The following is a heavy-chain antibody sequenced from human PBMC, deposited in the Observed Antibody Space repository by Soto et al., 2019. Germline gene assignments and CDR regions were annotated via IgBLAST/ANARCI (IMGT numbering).Heavy chain of an antibody. D-gene: IGHD2-2*01. V-gene: IGHV3-9*01. J-gene: IGHJ4*02. CDR3: AKVGCSSTSGYALDY. CDR1: GFPFDDYA. CDR2: ISWNSGSI. Sequence: EVQLVESGGALVQPGRSLGLSVAASGFPFDDYAMPWVRQAPGKGLEWVSGISWNSGSIGYADSVKGRCTISRDNAKNSLYLQMNSLRAEDTALYYCAKVGCSSTSGYALDYWGQGTLVTVSS.